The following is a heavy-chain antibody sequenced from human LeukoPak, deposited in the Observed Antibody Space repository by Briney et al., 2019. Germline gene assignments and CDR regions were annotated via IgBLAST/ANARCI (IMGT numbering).Heavy chain of an antibody. Sequence: SVKVSCKASGGTFSSYAISWVRQAPGQGLEWMGGVIPIFGTANYAQKFQGGVTITTDESTSTAYMELSSLRSEDTAVYYCARVGYGSGYMDVWGKGTTVTVSS. J-gene: IGHJ6*03. CDR2: VIPIFGTA. D-gene: IGHD3-10*01. CDR3: ARVGYGSGYMDV. CDR1: GGTFSSYA. V-gene: IGHV1-69*05.